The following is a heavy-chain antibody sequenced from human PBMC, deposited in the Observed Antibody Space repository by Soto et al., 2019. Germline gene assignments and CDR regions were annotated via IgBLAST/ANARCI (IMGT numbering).Heavy chain of an antibody. V-gene: IGHV4-34*01. D-gene: IGHD2-2*02. CDR1: GGSFSGYY. CDR3: ARGPWGYQLLYYYYYGMDV. CDR2: INHSGST. J-gene: IGHJ6*02. Sequence: SETLSLTCAVYGGSFSGYYWSWIRQPPGKGLEWIGEINHSGSTNYNPSLKSRVTISVDTSKNQFSLKLSSVTAADSAVYYSARGPWGYQLLYYYYYGMDVWGQGTTLTVSS.